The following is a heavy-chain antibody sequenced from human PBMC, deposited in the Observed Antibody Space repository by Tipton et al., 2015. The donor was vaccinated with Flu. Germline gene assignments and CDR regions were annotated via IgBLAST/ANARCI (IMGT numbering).Heavy chain of an antibody. J-gene: IGHJ4*02. CDR2: ISYSGST. CDR1: GGSISSYY. D-gene: IGHD4-17*01. CDR3: ARVGDYTLKD. Sequence: TLSLTCTVSGGSISSYYWSWVRQPPGKGLEWIGYISYSGSTNYNPPLKSRVTISVDTSKNQLSLKVSAVTAADTAAYYCARVGDYTLKDWGQGTLVTVSS. V-gene: IGHV4-59*01.